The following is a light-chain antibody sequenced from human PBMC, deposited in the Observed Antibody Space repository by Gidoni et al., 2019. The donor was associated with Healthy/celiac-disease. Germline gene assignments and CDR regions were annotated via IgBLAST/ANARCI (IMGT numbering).Light chain of an antibody. CDR2: DAS. J-gene: IGLJ2*01. CDR3: SSYTSSSTLV. Sequence: SVSPGQSITISCTGTSSDVGGYNYVSWYQQHPGKAPKLMIYDASNRPSGVSNRFSGSKSGNTASLTISGLQAEDEADYYCSSYTSSSTLVFGGGTKLTVL. V-gene: IGLV2-14*03. CDR1: SSDVGGYNY.